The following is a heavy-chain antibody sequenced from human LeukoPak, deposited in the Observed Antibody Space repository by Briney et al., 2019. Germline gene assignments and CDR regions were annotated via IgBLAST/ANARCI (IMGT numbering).Heavy chain of an antibody. CDR1: GGSISSSNW. V-gene: IGHV4-4*02. D-gene: IGHD4-17*01. CDR2: IYHSGST. CDR3: ARPAYGDKGGWYFDL. Sequence: SGTLSLTCAVSGGSISSSNWWSWVRQPPGKGLEWIGEIYHSGSTNYNPSLKSRVTISVDTSKNQFSLKLSSVTAADTAVYYCARPAYGDKGGWYFDLWGRGTLITVSS. J-gene: IGHJ2*01.